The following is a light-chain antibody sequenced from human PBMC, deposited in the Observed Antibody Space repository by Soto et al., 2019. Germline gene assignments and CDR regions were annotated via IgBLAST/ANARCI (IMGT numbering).Light chain of an antibody. V-gene: IGLV2-8*01. CDR3: SSYAGSYNVL. CDR2: EVT. J-gene: IGLJ2*01. Sequence: QSVLTQPPSASGSPGQSVPISCTGASGDLGGNNYVSWYQQQPGKAPKLMIYEVTKRPSGVPDRFSGSRSGNTASLTVSGLQAEDEANYFCSSYAGSYNVLFGGGTKLTVL. CDR1: SGDLGGNNY.